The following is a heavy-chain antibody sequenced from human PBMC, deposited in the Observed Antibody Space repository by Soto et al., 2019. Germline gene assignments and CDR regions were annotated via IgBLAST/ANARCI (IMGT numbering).Heavy chain of an antibody. CDR2: ISSSGSSI. D-gene: IGHD3-22*01. CDR1: GFTFSSYE. V-gene: IGHV3-48*03. CDR3: AREPPPDYYDSSGYFYYYYGMDV. J-gene: IGHJ6*02. Sequence: EVQLVESGGGLVQPGGSLRLSCAASGFTFSSYEMNWVRQAPGKGLEWVSYISSSGSSIYYADSVKGRFTISRDNAKNSLYLQMNSLRAEDTAVYYCAREPPPDYYDSSGYFYYYYGMDVWGQGTTVTVSS.